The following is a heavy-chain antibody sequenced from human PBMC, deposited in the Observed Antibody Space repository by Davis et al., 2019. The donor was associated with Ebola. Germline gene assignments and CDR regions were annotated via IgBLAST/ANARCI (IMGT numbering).Heavy chain of an antibody. D-gene: IGHD2-8*02. CDR3: AKPPDGHCTGDCYFEH. J-gene: IGHJ4*02. CDR1: GFTFSSYG. Sequence: PGGSLRLSCAASGFTFSSYGMHWVRQAPGKGLEWVAVVSHDGTNKYYADSVKGRFTISRDNSKNTLFLLMDSLRPEDTAVYYRAKPPDGHCTGDCYFEHWGQGSLVTVSS. V-gene: IGHV3-30*18. CDR2: VSHDGTNK.